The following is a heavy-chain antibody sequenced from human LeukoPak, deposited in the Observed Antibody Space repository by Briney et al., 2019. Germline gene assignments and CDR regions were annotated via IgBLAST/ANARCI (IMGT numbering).Heavy chain of an antibody. CDR3: ARDSESSSWYASSGGHAFDI. D-gene: IGHD6-13*01. Sequence: GASVKVSCKASGYTFTSYGISWVRQAPGQGLEWMGRIIPILGIANYAQKFQGRVTITADKSTSTAYMELSSLRSEDTAVYYCARDSESSSWYASSGGHAFDIWGQGTMVTVSS. CDR1: GYTFTSYG. CDR2: IIPILGIA. J-gene: IGHJ3*02. V-gene: IGHV1-69*04.